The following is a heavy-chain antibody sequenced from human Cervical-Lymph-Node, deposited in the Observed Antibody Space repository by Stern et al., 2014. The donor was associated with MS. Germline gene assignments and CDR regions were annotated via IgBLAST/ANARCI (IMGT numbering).Heavy chain of an antibody. D-gene: IGHD4-23*01. CDR1: GGSISSGGYY. CDR2: IYYSGST. Sequence: VQLVESGPGLVKPSQTLSLTCTVSGGSISSGGYYWSWLPQHPGKGLEWIGYIYYSGSTYYNPSLKSRVTISVDTSKNQFSLKLSSVTAADTAVYYCARDSGGDYVGHFDYWGQGTLVTVSS. CDR3: ARDSGGDYVGHFDY. J-gene: IGHJ4*02. V-gene: IGHV4-31*03.